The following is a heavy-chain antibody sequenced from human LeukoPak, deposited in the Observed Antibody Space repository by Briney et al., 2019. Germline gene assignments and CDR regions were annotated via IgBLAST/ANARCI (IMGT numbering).Heavy chain of an antibody. V-gene: IGHV4-59*08. J-gene: IGHJ4*02. D-gene: IGHD2-2*01. CDR1: GGSISSYY. CDR2: IYYGGST. Sequence: SETLSLTCTVSGGSISSYYWSWIRQPPGKGLEWIGYIYYGGSTNYNPSLKSRVTISVDTSKNQFSLKLSSVTAADTAVYYCARREAGGVVVPAATRTFDYWGQGTLVTVSS. CDR3: ARREAGGVVVPAATRTFDY.